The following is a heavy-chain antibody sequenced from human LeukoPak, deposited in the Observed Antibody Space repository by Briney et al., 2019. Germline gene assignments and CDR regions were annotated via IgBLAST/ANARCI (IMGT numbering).Heavy chain of an antibody. J-gene: IGHJ4*02. CDR3: AKCPDGYSFLFDY. V-gene: IGHV3-30*18. Sequence: PGGSLRLSCAASGFTFSSYGMHWVRQAPGKGLEWVAVISYDGSNKYYADSVKGRFTISRDNSKNTLYLQMNGLRAEDTAVYYCAKCPDGYSFLFDYWGQGTLVTVSS. D-gene: IGHD5-24*01. CDR2: ISYDGSNK. CDR1: GFTFSSYG.